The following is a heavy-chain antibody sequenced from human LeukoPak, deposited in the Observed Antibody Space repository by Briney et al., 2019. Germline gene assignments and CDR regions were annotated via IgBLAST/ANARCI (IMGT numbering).Heavy chain of an antibody. CDR3: ARGHYDFWSGYYDY. Sequence: GASVKVSCKASGYTFTSYGISWVRQAPGQGLEWMGWTSAYNGNTNYAQKLQGRVTMTTDTSTSTAYMELRSLRSDDTAVYYCARGHYDFWSGYYDYWGQGTLVTVSS. CDR2: TSAYNGNT. D-gene: IGHD3-3*01. CDR1: GYTFTSYG. V-gene: IGHV1-18*01. J-gene: IGHJ4*02.